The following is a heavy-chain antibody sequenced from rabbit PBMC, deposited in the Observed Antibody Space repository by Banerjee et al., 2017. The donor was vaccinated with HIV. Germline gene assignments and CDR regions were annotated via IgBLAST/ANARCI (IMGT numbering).Heavy chain of an antibody. D-gene: IGHD8-1*01. CDR3: ARAGVYAGSSSYTGFDFNL. Sequence: QEQLEESGGGLVQPEGSLTLTCTASGFSFSISYYMCWVRQAPGKGLEWIGCIYAGSSGTTYYASWAKGRFTISRSTSLNTVDLKMTSLTAADTATYFCARAGVYAGSSSYTGFDFNLWGQGTLVTVS. J-gene: IGHJ4*01. CDR2: IYAGSSGTT. CDR1: GFSFSISYY. V-gene: IGHV1S45*01.